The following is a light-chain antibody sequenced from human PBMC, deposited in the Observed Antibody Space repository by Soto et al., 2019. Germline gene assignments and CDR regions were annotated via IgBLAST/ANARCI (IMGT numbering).Light chain of an antibody. J-gene: IGLJ3*02. Sequence: QSALTQPASVSGSPGQSITISCTGTSSDVGGYNSVSWYRQDPGKAPKLMIYDVTNRPSGVSNRFSGSKSGNTASLTISGLQAEDEADYYCAVWDQSLTGWVFGGGTKLTVL. CDR2: DVT. V-gene: IGLV2-14*01. CDR1: SSDVGGYNS. CDR3: AVWDQSLTGWV.